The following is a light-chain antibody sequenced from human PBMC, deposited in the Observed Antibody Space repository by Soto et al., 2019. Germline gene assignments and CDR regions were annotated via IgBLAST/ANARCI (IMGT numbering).Light chain of an antibody. V-gene: IGKV1-5*03. J-gene: IGKJ2*01. Sequence: DIQMTQSPSTLSASVGDRVTITCRASQSISSWLAWYQQKPGKAPKLLIYKASSLERGVPSRFSGIGSGTEFTLTISSLQPDDFATYYCQQYNSYPTFGQGTKLEIK. CDR3: QQYNSYPT. CDR2: KAS. CDR1: QSISSW.